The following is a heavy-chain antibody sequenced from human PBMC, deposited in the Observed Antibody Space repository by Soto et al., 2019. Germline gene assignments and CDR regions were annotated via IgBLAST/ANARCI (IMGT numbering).Heavy chain of an antibody. CDR1: GGSISSSSYY. D-gene: IGHD3-10*01. CDR3: AKGGSGSYSNAFDI. Sequence: PSETLSLTCTVSGGSISSSSYYWGWIRQPPGKGMEWIGSIYYSVSTYYNPSLKSRVTISVDTSKNQFSLKLSSVTAADTALYYCAKGGSGSYSNAFDIWGQGTMVTVSS. CDR2: IYYSVST. V-gene: IGHV4-39*01. J-gene: IGHJ3*02.